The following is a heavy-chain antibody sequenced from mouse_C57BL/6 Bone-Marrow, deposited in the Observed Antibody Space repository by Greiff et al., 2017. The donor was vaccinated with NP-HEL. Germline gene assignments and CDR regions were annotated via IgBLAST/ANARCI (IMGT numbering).Heavy chain of an antibody. D-gene: IGHD1-1*01. CDR1: GYTFTSYW. V-gene: IGHV1-69*01. CDR2: IDPSDSYT. J-gene: IGHJ2*01. CDR3: AREGWYYGDD. Sequence: QVQLQQPGAELVMPGASVKLSCKASGYTFTSYWMHWVKQRPGQGLEWIGEIDPSDSYTNYNQKFKGKSTLTVDKSSSTAYMQLSSLTSEDSAVYYCAREGWYYGDDWGQGTTLTVSS.